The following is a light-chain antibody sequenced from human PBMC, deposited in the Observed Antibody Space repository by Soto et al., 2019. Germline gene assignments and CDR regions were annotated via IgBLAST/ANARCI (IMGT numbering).Light chain of an antibody. Sequence: QSVLTQPPSASATPGQRVTISCSGSSFNIGTNYVYWYQQFPGTAPKLLIYRDDQRPSGVPDRFSGSKFVTSASLAISGLRSEDEADYYCATWDDSLRGPVFGGGTKITVL. CDR1: SFNIGTNY. J-gene: IGLJ3*02. CDR3: ATWDDSLRGPV. V-gene: IGLV1-47*01. CDR2: RDD.